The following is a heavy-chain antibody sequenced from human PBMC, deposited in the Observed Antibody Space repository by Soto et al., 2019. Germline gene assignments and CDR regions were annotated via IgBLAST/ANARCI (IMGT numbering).Heavy chain of an antibody. CDR3: AIDLWWYTH. Sequence: GSLRLSCTASGFTFSDHAMTWVRQAPGKGLEWLSGISGGGSGAYYADSVKGRFTVSRANSNNTLFLQMDSLRVEDTAVYYCAIDLWWYTHWGQGT. D-gene: IGHD2-15*01. CDR2: ISGGGSGA. CDR1: GFTFSDHA. V-gene: IGHV3-23*01. J-gene: IGHJ4*02.